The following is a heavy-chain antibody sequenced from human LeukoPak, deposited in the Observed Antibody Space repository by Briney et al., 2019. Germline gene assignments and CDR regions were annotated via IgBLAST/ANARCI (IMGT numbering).Heavy chain of an antibody. CDR2: ISAYNGKT. CDR1: GFSFSSYG. J-gene: IGHJ4*02. CDR3: ARGGALTSFDS. D-gene: IGHD1-26*01. Sequence: ASVKVSCKASGFSFSSYGFSWVRQAPGQGLEWMGWISAYNGKTNYAQKFQGRATMTTDTSTTIVYMDLRSLRSDDTAVYFCARGGALTSFDSWGQGTLITVSS. V-gene: IGHV1-18*01.